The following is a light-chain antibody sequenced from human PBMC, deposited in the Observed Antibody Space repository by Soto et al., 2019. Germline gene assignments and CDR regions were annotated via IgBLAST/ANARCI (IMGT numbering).Light chain of an antibody. CDR2: EVS. V-gene: IGLV2-14*01. CDR1: SSDVGSYNY. J-gene: IGLJ1*01. CDR3: SSYSSSSTFYV. Sequence: QSVLTQPASVSGSPGQSITISCTGTSSDVGSYNYVSWYQLHPGKAPKLMIYEVSNRPSGVSNRFSGSKSGDTASLTISGLQAEDEADYYCSSYSSSSTFYVFGAGTKVTVL.